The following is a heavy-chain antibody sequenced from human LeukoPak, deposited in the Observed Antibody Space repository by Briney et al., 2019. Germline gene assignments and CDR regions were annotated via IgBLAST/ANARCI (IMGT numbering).Heavy chain of an antibody. J-gene: IGHJ2*01. CDR3: ARRTPDYSNYVGWYFDL. V-gene: IGHV4-59*08. Sequence: PSETLSLTCTVSGGSISSYYWSWIRQPPGKGLEWIGYIYYSGSTNYNPSLKSRVTISVDTSKNQFSLKLSSVTAADTAVYYCARRTPDYSNYVGWYFDLWGRGTLVTVSS. CDR1: GGSISSYY. D-gene: IGHD4-4*01. CDR2: IYYSGST.